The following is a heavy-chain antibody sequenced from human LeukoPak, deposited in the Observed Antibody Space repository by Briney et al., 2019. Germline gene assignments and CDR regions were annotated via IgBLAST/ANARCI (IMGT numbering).Heavy chain of an antibody. CDR3: AKIPLSWTIAGDANGLDP. CDR1: GFTFSSYG. D-gene: IGHD3/OR15-3a*01. CDR2: ISYDGSNK. Sequence: GGSLRLSCAASGFTFSSYGMHWVRQAPGKGLEWVAVISYDGSNKYYSDSVKGRFSISRDTSENTLYLQMKSLRAEDTAVYYCAKIPLSWTIAGDANGLDPWGQGTLVAVSS. J-gene: IGHJ5*02. V-gene: IGHV3-30*18.